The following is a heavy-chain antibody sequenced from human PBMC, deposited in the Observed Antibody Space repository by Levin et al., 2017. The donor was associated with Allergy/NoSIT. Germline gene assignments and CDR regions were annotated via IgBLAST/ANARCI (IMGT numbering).Heavy chain of an antibody. CDR1: GGSISSSY. D-gene: IGHD2-15*01. V-gene: IGHV4-59*01. Sequence: PSQTLSLTCTVSGGSISSSYWSWIRQPPGKGLEWIGYIYYSGSTNYNPSLKSRVTISVDTSKNQFSLKLSSVTAADTAVYYCARDPGIRSGHAFDIWGQGTMVTVSS. J-gene: IGHJ3*02. CDR2: IYYSGST. CDR3: ARDPGIRSGHAFDI.